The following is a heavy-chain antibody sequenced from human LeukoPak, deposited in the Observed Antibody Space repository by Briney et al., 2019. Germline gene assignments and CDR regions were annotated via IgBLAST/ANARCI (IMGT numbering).Heavy chain of an antibody. CDR1: GFTFNTYW. Sequence: PGGSLRLSCAASGFTFNTYWLNWVRQAPGKRLEWVANIKHDGSETDYVDSVKGRFTISRDNAKNSPFLQMNSLRAEDTAVYFCARDMNPYCSGGSCPFSSGMDVWGQGTTVTVSS. CDR3: ARDMNPYCSGGSCPFSSGMDV. V-gene: IGHV3-7*01. D-gene: IGHD2-15*01. J-gene: IGHJ6*02. CDR2: IKHDGSET.